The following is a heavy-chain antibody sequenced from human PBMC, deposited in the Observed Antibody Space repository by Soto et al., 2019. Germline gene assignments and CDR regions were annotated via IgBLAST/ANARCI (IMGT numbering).Heavy chain of an antibody. D-gene: IGHD2-15*01. CDR3: ASGWRLTPDAFDI. J-gene: IGHJ3*02. Sequence: GGSLRLSCAASGFTVSSNYMSWVRQAPGKGLEWVSVIYSGGSTYYADSVKGRFTISRDNSKNTLYLQMNSLRAEDTAVYYCASGWRLTPDAFDIWGQGTMVTVSS. CDR2: IYSGGST. V-gene: IGHV3-53*01. CDR1: GFTVSSNY.